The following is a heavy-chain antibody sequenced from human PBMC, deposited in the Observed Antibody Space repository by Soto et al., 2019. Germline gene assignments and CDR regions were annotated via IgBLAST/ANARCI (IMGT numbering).Heavy chain of an antibody. J-gene: IGHJ4*02. CDR2: VSPSGINT. CDR1: GFIFSNYP. Sequence: EVQLLESGGGLVQPGGSLRLSCAVSGFIFSNYPMSWVRQAPGKGLEWVSSVSPSGINTYYADSVKGRFTMSRDNSENRLHLQMNSLRAEDTAVYFCARRDNSGWYSLDYWGQGTLVTVSS. D-gene: IGHD6-19*01. V-gene: IGHV3-23*01. CDR3: ARRDNSGWYSLDY.